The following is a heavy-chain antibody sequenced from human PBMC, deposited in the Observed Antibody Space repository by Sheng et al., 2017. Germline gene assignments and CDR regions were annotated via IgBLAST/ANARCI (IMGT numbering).Heavy chain of an antibody. D-gene: IGHD3-16*01. CDR3: TRETDIIGDYWFDS. Sequence: EVQLVESGGGLVQPGGSLRLSCAVSGFTFSDHYMDWVRQGPGKGLEWVSRTGGDGSGTFYADSVKGRFTISRDNARNTVYLQMNNLRSEDTAVYFCTRETDIIGDYWFDSWGQGTLVTVSS. CDR1: GFTFSDHY. J-gene: IGHJ5*01. V-gene: IGHV3-74*01. CDR2: TGGDGSGT.